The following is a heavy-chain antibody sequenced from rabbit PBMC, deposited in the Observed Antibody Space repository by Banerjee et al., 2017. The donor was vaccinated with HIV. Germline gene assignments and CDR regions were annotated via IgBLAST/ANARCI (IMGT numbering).Heavy chain of an antibody. CDR3: ARFLTGVIGWNLGW. J-gene: IGHJ3*01. CDR1: GFSFSNKAV. CDR2: INAVTGKA. Sequence: QEQLVESGGGLVKPEGSLKLSCTASGFSFSNKAVMCWVHQAPGKGLEWIACINAVTGKAVSANGPKGRFTFPKPPPPTVTLQMTSLTAADPAPSFCARFLTGVIGWNLGWWGQGPLVTFS. D-gene: IGHD2-1*01. V-gene: IGHV1S45*01.